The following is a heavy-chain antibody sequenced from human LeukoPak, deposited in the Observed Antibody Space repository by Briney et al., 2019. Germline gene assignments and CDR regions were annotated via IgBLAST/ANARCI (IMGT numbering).Heavy chain of an antibody. V-gene: IGHV3-53*01. D-gene: IGHD3-22*01. J-gene: IGHJ4*02. CDR1: GFSVRTTY. CDR3: TRSGYRHPYHFDS. CDR2: LHTGGGT. Sequence: GGSLRLSCAASGFSVRTTYMSWVRQAPGKGLEWVSVLHTGGGTDHADSVKGRFTISRDNSKNTLSLQMNSLRVEDTAIYYCTRSGYRHPYHFDSWGQGTLVTVSS.